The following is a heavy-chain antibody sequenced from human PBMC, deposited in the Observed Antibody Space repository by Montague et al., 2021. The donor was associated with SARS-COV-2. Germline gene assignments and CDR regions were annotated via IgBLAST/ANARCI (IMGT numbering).Heavy chain of an antibody. J-gene: IGHJ6*02. V-gene: IGHV6-1*01. CDR1: GDSVSRDSVA. CDR2: TYHRSEWYM. CDR3: ARVEYYGFWSGQYDTRYYFYGMDV. Sequence: CAISGDSVSRDSVAWNWIRQSPSRGLEWLGRTYHRSEWYMDYALSLNSRMTINPDTSKNEFSLHLNSVTPDDTAVYYCARVEYYGFWSGQYDTRYYFYGMDVWGQGTTVTVSS. D-gene: IGHD3-3*01.